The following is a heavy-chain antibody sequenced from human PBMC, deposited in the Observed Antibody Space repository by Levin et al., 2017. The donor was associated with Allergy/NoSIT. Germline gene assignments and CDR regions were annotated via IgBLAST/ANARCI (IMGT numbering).Heavy chain of an antibody. CDR2: IYYSGST. D-gene: IGHD5-18*01. J-gene: IGHJ4*02. Sequence: SQTLSLTCTVSGGSISSYYWSWIRQPPGKGLEWIGYIYYSGSTNYNPSLKSRVTISVDTSKNQFSLKLSSVTAADTAVYYCARGGGGYSYGYDHWGQGTLVTVSS. V-gene: IGHV4-59*01. CDR3: ARGGGGYSYGYDH. CDR1: GGSISSYY.